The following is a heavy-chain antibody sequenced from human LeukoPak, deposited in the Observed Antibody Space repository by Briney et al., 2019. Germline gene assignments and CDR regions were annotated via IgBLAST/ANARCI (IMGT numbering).Heavy chain of an antibody. CDR1: GYTLTDLS. V-gene: IGHV1-24*01. Sequence: ASVKVSCKVSGYTLTDLSMHWVRQAPGKGLEWVGGFDSADGETNYAQKLQGRVTVTEDTSTDTAYMKLSSLRSEDTAVYYCATGRQWLLSYAFDIWGQGTMVTVSS. CDR2: FDSADGET. J-gene: IGHJ3*02. CDR3: ATGRQWLLSYAFDI. D-gene: IGHD3-3*01.